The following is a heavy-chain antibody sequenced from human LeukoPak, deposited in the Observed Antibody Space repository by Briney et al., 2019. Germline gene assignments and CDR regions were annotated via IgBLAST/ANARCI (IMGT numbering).Heavy chain of an antibody. CDR1: GYTFTGYY. CDR2: INPNSGGT. V-gene: IGHV1-2*02. J-gene: IGHJ4*02. D-gene: IGHD5-18*01. CDR3: ARSQLWLVSQNPSDY. Sequence: ASVTVSCKASGYTFTGYYMHWVRQAPAQGLGWMGWINPNSGGTNYAQKFQGRVTMTRNTSISTAYMELSRLRTDDTAVYYCARSQLWLVSQNPSDYWGQGTLVTVSS.